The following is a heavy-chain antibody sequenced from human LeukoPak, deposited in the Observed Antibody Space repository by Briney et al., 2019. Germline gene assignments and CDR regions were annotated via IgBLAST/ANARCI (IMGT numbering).Heavy chain of an antibody. CDR2: IYYSGST. D-gene: IGHD2-21*01. V-gene: IGHV4-30-4*08. CDR3: ARVLTVVIANYAFDI. Sequence: SETLSLTCTVSGGSISSGDYYWSWIRQPPGKGLEWIGYIYYSGSTYYNPSLKSRVTISVDTSKNQFSLKLSSVTAADTAVYYCARVLTVVIANYAFDIWGQGTMVTVSS. CDR1: GGSISSGDYY. J-gene: IGHJ3*02.